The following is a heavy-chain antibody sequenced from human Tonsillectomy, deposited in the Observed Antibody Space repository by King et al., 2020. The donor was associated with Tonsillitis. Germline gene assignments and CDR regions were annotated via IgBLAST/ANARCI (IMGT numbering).Heavy chain of an antibody. CDR3: ARYVGGSFDC. CDR1: GGSIRSSDHY. Sequence: QLQESGPGVVKLSETLSLTCSVSGGSIRSSDHYWAWIRQPPGKGLEWIGYMYYSGTIFYNPSLKSRITISGGTSDNRFSLKLSSVTAADTAVYFCARYVGGSFDCWGQGALVTVSS. D-gene: IGHD1-26*01. V-gene: IGHV4-39*01. CDR2: MYYSGTI. J-gene: IGHJ4*02.